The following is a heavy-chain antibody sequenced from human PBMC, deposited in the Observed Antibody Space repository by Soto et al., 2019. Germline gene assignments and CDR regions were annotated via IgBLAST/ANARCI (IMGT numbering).Heavy chain of an antibody. V-gene: IGHV4-61*01. D-gene: IGHD4-17*01. CDR3: ARTTAVPNTLRSRYFFDY. CDR2: VYYSGTT. CDR1: GGSVSDKTYY. J-gene: IGHJ4*02. Sequence: SETLSLTCSVSGGSVSDKTYYWSWIRQPPGKRLEWIGYVYYSGTTNYNPSLKSRVTISVGLSKNRFSLRLSSVTTADTALYYCARTTAVPNTLRSRYFFDYWGQGTLVTVSS.